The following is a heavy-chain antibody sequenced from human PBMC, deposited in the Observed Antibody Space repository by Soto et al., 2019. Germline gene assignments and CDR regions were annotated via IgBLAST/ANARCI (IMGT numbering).Heavy chain of an antibody. CDR1: GFTFDDYA. Sequence: GGSLRLSCAASGFTFDDYAMHWVRQAPGKGLEWVSGISWNSGSIGYADSVKGRFTISRDNAKNSLYLQMNSLRAEDTALYYCAKDFLGAIAARPGAFDIWGQGTMVTVSS. CDR3: AKDFLGAIAARPGAFDI. J-gene: IGHJ3*02. D-gene: IGHD6-6*01. CDR2: ISWNSGSI. V-gene: IGHV3-9*01.